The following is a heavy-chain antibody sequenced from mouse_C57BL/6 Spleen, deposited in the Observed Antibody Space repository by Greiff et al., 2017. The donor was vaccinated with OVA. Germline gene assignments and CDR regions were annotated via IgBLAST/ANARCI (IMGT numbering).Heavy chain of an antibody. Sequence: VKLQESGPELVKPGASVKISCKASGYAFSSSWMNWVKQRPGKGLEWIGRIYPGDGDTNYNGKFKGKATLTADKSSSTAYMQLSSLTSEDSAVYFCARNWDRGYYFDYWGQGTTLTVSS. D-gene: IGHD4-1*01. CDR3: ARNWDRGYYFDY. V-gene: IGHV1-82*01. J-gene: IGHJ2*01. CDR2: IYPGDGDT. CDR1: GYAFSSSW.